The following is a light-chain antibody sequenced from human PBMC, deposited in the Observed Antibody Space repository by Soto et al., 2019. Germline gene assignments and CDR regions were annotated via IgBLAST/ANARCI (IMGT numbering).Light chain of an antibody. J-gene: IGKJ1*01. Sequence: IRMSHAPASHFAPVGDIVTNTCRASQGISTYLNWYQQKPGKAPKLLIYAASSLQSGVPSRFSGSGSETYFTRTSSSLQPEDFATYYCQQSYSLTWTFGQGTKVDIK. CDR2: AAS. V-gene: IGKV1-39*01. CDR1: QGISTY. CDR3: QQSYSLTWT.